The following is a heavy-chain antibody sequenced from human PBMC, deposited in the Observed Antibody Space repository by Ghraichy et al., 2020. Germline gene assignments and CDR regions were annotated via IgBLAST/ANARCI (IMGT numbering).Heavy chain of an antibody. J-gene: IGHJ6*02. CDR1: GGSISSGGYY. D-gene: IGHD2-2*01. V-gene: IGHV4-31*03. CDR2: IYYSGST. Sequence: SETLSLTCTVSGGSISSGGYYWSWIRQHPGKGLEWIGYIYYSGSTYYNPSLKSRVTISVDTSKNQFSLKLSSVTAADTAVYYCARDRVVVVPAAMVFKARPLHYGMDVWGQGTTVTVSS. CDR3: ARDRVVVVPAAMVFKARPLHYGMDV.